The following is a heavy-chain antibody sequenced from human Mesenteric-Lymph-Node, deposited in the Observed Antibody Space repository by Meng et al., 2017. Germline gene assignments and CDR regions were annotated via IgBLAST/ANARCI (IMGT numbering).Heavy chain of an antibody. J-gene: IGHJ4*02. Sequence: GESLKISCETSGFTFSSYEMNWVRQAPGKGPEWVSYIDKTADRMEYADSVRGRFTISRDNAKNSLYLKMNSLRAEDTAVYYCARGAFLGAYWGQGTLVTVSS. V-gene: IGHV3-48*03. CDR2: IDKTADRM. CDR3: ARGAFLGAY. CDR1: GFTFSSYE. D-gene: IGHD4-17*01.